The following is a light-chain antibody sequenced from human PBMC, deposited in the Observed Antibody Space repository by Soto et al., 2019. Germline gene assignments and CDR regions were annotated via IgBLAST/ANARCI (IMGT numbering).Light chain of an antibody. CDR1: QSVSSSY. V-gene: IGKV3-20*01. J-gene: IGKJ1*01. Sequence: EIVLTQSPGTLSLSPGVRATLSCRSSQSVSSSYLAWYQQTPGQAPRLLIYGASSRATGIPDRFSGSGSGTDFTLTISRLEPEDFAVYYGQQYGSSPWTFGQGTKVEIK. CDR3: QQYGSSPWT. CDR2: GAS.